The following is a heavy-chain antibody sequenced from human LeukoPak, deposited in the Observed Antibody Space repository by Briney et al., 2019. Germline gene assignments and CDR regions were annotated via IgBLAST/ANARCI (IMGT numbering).Heavy chain of an antibody. D-gene: IGHD2-2*01. CDR3: ARDRVVPAAVRGYYYGMDV. J-gene: IGHJ6*02. Sequence: PGGSLRLSCAASGFTFSNYAMSWVRQAPGKGLEWVSSISSSSSYIYYADSVKGRFTISRDNAKNSLYLQMNSLRAEDTAVYYCARDRVVPAAVRGYYYGMDVWGQGTTVTVSS. CDR2: ISSSSSYI. V-gene: IGHV3-21*01. CDR1: GFTFSNYA.